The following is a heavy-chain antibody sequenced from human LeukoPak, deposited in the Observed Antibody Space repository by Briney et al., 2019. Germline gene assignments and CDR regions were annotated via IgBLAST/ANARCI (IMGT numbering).Heavy chain of an antibody. J-gene: IGHJ4*02. Sequence: GASVKVSCKASGYTFTSYDINWVRQATGQGLEWMGWMNPNSSNTGYAQKFQGRVTITRNTSISTAYMELSSLRSEDTAVYYCARGRYYDSSGYYYYWGQGTLVTVSS. CDR3: ARGRYYDSSGYYYY. CDR1: GYTFTSYD. CDR2: MNPNSSNT. D-gene: IGHD3-22*01. V-gene: IGHV1-8*03.